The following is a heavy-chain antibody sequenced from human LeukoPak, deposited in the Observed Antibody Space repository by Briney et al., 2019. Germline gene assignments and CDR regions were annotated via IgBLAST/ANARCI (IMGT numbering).Heavy chain of an antibody. V-gene: IGHV1-18*01. CDR1: GYPFTSYG. J-gene: IGHJ4*02. CDR3: ARADYGGNSGYDY. CDR2: ISGYNGNT. D-gene: IGHD4-23*01. Sequence: GSVKVSCKASGYPFTSYGIIWVRQAPGQGLEWMGWISGYNGNTNYAQKFQGRVTMTTDTSTSTAYMDLKSLRSDDTAVYYCARADYGGNSGYDYWGQGILVTVSS.